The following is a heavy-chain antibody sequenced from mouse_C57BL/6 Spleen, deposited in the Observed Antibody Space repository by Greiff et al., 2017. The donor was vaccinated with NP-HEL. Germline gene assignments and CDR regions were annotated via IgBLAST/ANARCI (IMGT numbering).Heavy chain of an antibody. CDR3: AGYDYDVAWFAY. CDR2: IWSGGST. CDR1: GFSLTSYG. D-gene: IGHD2-4*01. Sequence: VQLQQSGPGLVQPSQSLSITCTVSGFSLTSYGVHWVRQSPGKGLEWLGVIWSGGSTDYNAAFISRLSISKDNSKSQVFFKMNSLQADDTAIYYCAGYDYDVAWFAYWGQGTLVTVSA. J-gene: IGHJ3*01. V-gene: IGHV2-2*01.